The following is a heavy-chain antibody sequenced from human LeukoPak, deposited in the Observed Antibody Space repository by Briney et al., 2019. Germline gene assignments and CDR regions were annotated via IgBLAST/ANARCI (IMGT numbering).Heavy chain of an antibody. CDR1: GFTFSSYE. Sequence: GGSLRLSCAASGFTFSSYEMNWDRQAPGKGLDWVSYISSSCSTIYYADSVKGRFTISRDNAKNSLYLQMNSLRAEDTAVYYCARESTLGFGELFRYYYGMDVWGKGTTVTVSS. CDR2: ISSSCSTI. D-gene: IGHD3-10*01. J-gene: IGHJ6*04. V-gene: IGHV3-48*03. CDR3: ARESTLGFGELFRYYYGMDV.